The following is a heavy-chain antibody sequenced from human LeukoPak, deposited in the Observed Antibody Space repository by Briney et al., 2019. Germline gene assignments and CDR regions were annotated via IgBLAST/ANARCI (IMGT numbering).Heavy chain of an antibody. CDR1: GFTFINAW. CDR2: ISSSGSTI. J-gene: IGHJ4*02. V-gene: IGHV3-11*04. CDR3: ARGVELTGYSDY. Sequence: GGSLRLSCAASGFTFINAWMSWVRQAPGKGLEWVSYISSSGSTIYYADSVKGRFTISRDNAKNSLYLQMNSLRAEDTAVYYCARGVELTGYSDYWGRGTLVTVSS. D-gene: IGHD3-9*01.